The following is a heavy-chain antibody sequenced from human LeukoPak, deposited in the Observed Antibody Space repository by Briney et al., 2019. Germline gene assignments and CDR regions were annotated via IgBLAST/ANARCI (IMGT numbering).Heavy chain of an antibody. J-gene: IGHJ6*02. D-gene: IGHD2-2*01. CDR2: INHSGST. Sequence: PETLSLTCAVYGGSFSGYYWSWIRQPPGKGLEWIGEINHSGSTNYNPSLKSRVTILVDTSKNQFSLKLSSVTAADTAVYYCARHHCSSTSCYSYYYYYGMDVWGQGTTVTVSS. V-gene: IGHV4-34*01. CDR1: GGSFSGYY. CDR3: ARHHCSSTSCYSYYYYYGMDV.